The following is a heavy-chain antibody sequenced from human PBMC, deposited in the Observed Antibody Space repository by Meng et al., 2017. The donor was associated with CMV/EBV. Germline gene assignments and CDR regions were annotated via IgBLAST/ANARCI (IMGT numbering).Heavy chain of an antibody. CDR1: GWSFSGYY. V-gene: IGHV4-34*01. Sequence: CAVYGWSFSGYYWSWIRQPPGKELEWIGEINHSESTNYNPSLKSRVTISVDTSKNQFSLKLSSVTAADTAVYYCARFRWSPAWGAFDYWGQGTLVTVSS. CDR2: INHSEST. CDR3: ARFRWSPAWGAFDY. J-gene: IGHJ4*02. D-gene: IGHD3-16*01.